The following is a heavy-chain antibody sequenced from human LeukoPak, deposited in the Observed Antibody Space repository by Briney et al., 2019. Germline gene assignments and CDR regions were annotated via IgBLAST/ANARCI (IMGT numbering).Heavy chain of an antibody. CDR2: IYYSGST. J-gene: IGHJ4*02. CDR1: GGSISSYY. Sequence: SETLSLTCTVSGGSISSYYWSWIRQPPGKGLEWIGYIYYSGSTNYNPSLKSRVTISVDTSKNQFSLKLSSVTAADTAVYYCARYSNYVPYFDYWGQGTLVTVSP. V-gene: IGHV4-59*01. D-gene: IGHD4-11*01. CDR3: ARYSNYVPYFDY.